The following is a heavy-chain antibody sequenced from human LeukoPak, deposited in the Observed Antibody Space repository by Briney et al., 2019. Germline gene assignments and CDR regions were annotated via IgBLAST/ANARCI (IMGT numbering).Heavy chain of an antibody. V-gene: IGHV4-59*08. CDR1: GGSISSYY. CDR2: IYYSGGT. Sequence: SETLSLTCTVSGGSISSYYWSWIRQPPGKGLEWIGYIYYSGGTNYNPSLKNRVTISVDTSKNQFSLKLSSVTAADTAVYYCATGNNPLPLTDWGQGTLVTVSS. D-gene: IGHD5-24*01. CDR3: ATGNNPLPLTD. J-gene: IGHJ4*02.